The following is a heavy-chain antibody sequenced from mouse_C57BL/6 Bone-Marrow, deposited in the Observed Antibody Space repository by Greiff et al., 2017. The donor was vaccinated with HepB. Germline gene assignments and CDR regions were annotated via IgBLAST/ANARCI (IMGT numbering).Heavy chain of an antibody. J-gene: IGHJ4*01. D-gene: IGHD1-1*01. CDR1: GYAFTNYL. CDR2: INPGSGGT. Sequence: QVQLKESGAELVRPGTSVKVSCKASGYAFTNYLIEWVKQRPGQGLEWIGVINPGSGGTNYNQKFKGKATLTVDTSSSTAYMQLSSLTSEDSAVYYCATYGRDYYAMDYWGQGTSVTVSS. V-gene: IGHV1-54*01. CDR3: ATYGRDYYAMDY.